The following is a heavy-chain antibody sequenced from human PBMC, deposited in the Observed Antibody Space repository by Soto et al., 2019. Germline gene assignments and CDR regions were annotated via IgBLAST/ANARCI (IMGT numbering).Heavy chain of an antibody. Sequence: PCGSLRLSCAASGFTFSSYGMHLVFQAPGKGLEWVAVIWYEGSNKYYADSVKGRVTISRDNSKNTLYLQMNSLRAEDTAVYYCARVRPGDSTAGFDYSGQGTVVTVSS. CDR1: GFTFSSYG. J-gene: IGHJ4*02. CDR3: ARVRPGDSTAGFDY. V-gene: IGHV3-33*01. D-gene: IGHD3-22*01. CDR2: IWYEGSNK.